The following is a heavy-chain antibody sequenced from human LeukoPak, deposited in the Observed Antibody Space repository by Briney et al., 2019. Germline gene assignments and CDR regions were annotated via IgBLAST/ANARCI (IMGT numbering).Heavy chain of an antibody. CDR3: ASVSSSGYLWEFDY. J-gene: IGHJ4*02. CDR2: IYYSGST. D-gene: IGHD3-22*01. Sequence: PSETLSLTCTVSGGSISSGDYYWSWIRQPPGKGLEWIGYIYYSGSTYYNPSLKSRVTISVDTSKNQFSLKLSSVTAADTAVYYCASVSSSGYLWEFDYWGQGTLVTVSS. CDR1: GGSISSGDYY. V-gene: IGHV4-30-4*08.